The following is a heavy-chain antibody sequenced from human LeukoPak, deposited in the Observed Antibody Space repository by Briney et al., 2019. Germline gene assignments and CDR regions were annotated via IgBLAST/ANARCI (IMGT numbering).Heavy chain of an antibody. CDR1: GGSISRFY. D-gene: IGHD3-10*01. V-gene: IGHV4-59*08. Sequence: SETLSLTCTVSGGSISRFYWSWVRQPPGKGLEYIGYSHYSGSTSYNPSLKSRVTISLDTSKNQLSLNLTSVTAADTAVYYCARRPGLLWFGERRKDCWYFDLWGGGTLVTVFS. J-gene: IGHJ2*01. CDR2: SHYSGST. CDR3: ARRPGLLWFGERRKDCWYFDL.